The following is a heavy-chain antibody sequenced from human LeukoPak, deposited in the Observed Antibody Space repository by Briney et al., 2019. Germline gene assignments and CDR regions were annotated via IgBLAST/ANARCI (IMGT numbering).Heavy chain of an antibody. CDR2: ITASSTAI. Sequence: GGSLRLSCAASGFTFNTYTMNWVRQAPGKGLEWVSSITASSTAIYSADSVKGRFTISRDNAKNFLYLQMNSLRAEDTAVYYCARTYYDILTGYSPYFDYWGQGILVTVSS. CDR3: ARTYYDILTGYSPYFDY. V-gene: IGHV3-21*01. CDR1: GFTFNTYT. J-gene: IGHJ4*02. D-gene: IGHD3-9*01.